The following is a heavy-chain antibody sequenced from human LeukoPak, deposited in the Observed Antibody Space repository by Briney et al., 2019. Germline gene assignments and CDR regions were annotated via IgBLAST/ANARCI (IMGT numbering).Heavy chain of an antibody. CDR2: IIPVFATP. J-gene: IGHJ4*02. CDR1: GGTFSSYG. D-gene: IGHD1-26*01. CDR3: ARATGIVAATLDY. Sequence: SVKVSCKSSGGTFSSYGVNWVRQAPGQGLEWMGGIIPVFATPNFAQKFQGRVTISTDESVSTAYMELHSLRSEDTAVYFCARATGIVAATLDYWGQGTLVTVSS. V-gene: IGHV1-69*05.